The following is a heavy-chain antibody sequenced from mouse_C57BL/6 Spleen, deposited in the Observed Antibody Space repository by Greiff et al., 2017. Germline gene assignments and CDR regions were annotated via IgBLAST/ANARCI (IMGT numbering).Heavy chain of an antibody. CDR3: ARHWYFDV. V-gene: IGHV1-72*01. J-gene: IGHJ1*03. CDR1: GYTFTSYG. CDR2: IYPSSGGT. Sequence: QVQLLQPGAELARPGASVKLSCKASGYTFTSYGMRWVKQRPGRGLAWIGRIYPSSGGTKYNEKFKSKATLTVDKPSSTAYMQLSSLTSEDSAVYDCARHWYFDVWGTGATVTVSS.